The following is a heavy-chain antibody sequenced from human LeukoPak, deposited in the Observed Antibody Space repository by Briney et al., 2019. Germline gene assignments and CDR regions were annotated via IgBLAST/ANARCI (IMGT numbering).Heavy chain of an antibody. J-gene: IGHJ4*02. CDR2: INSGGRT. CDR1: GFAFSTYS. Sequence: PGGSLRLSCAASGFAFSTYSMSWVRQAPGKGLEWVSAINSGGRTYYPDSVKGRFTISRDNAKNSLYLQMNSLRAEDTALYYYARVVCSGGSCYSFDYWGQGTLVTVSS. D-gene: IGHD2-15*01. CDR3: ARVVCSGGSCYSFDY. V-gene: IGHV3-23*01.